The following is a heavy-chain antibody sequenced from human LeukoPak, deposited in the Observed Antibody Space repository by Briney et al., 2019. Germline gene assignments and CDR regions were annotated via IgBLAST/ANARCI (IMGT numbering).Heavy chain of an antibody. CDR2: ISSSSSYI. Sequence: GGSLRLSCAASGFTFSSYSMKWVRQAPGKGVEWGSSISSSSSYIYYADSVKGRLTISRDNAKNSLYLQMTSLRAEDTAVYYCAREEGYSSSWGQGTLVTVSS. J-gene: IGHJ4*02. CDR3: AREEGYSSS. CDR1: GFTFSSYS. D-gene: IGHD6-13*01. V-gene: IGHV3-21*01.